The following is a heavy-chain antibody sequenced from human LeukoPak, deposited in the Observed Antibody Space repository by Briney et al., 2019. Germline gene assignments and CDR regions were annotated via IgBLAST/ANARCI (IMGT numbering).Heavy chain of an antibody. J-gene: IGHJ4*02. V-gene: IGHV3-33*01. Sequence: PGGSLRLSWVASGFTFSNYGMHWLRQAPGKGLEWVAIVWYDGSKKYYADSVKGRFTISRDNSKNTLYLQMNSLRVEDTAVYYCARDGYDTNGYYYALYWGQGTLVTVSS. D-gene: IGHD3-22*01. CDR1: GFTFSNYG. CDR3: ARDGYDTNGYYYALY. CDR2: VWYDGSKK.